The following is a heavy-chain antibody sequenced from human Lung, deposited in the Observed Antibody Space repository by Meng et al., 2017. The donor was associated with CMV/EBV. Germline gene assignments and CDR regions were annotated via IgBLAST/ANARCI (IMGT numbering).Heavy chain of an antibody. J-gene: IGHJ4*02. D-gene: IGHD1-1*01. CDR1: GFTFSDFC. Sequence: GGSLRLSCVASGFTFSDFCLSWMRQAPGKGLEWVSYISRDGSSTYHADSVKGRFTISRDNAENSLYLQMNSLRVEDTAIYYCANDGKTVDFWGQGTLVTVSS. V-gene: IGHV3-11*04. CDR2: ISRDGSST. CDR3: ANDGKTVDF.